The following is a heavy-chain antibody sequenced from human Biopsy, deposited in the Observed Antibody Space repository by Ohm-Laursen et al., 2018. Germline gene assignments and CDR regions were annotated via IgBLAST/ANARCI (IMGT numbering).Heavy chain of an antibody. D-gene: IGHD3-16*01. CDR2: VSTYNGNT. J-gene: IGHJ4*02. V-gene: IGHV1-18*01. CDR1: GYIFTSFG. CDR3: ARVREGGLLDY. Sequence: SVKVSCKGSGYIFTSFGVSWGRQAPGHGLEWMGWVSTYNGNTEYEQKFQGRVTMTTDTSANTAYMELRSLRSDDTAVYFCARVREGGLLDYWGQGILVTVSS.